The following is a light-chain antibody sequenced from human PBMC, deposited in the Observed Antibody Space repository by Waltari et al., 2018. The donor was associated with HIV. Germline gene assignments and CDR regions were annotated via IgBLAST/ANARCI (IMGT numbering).Light chain of an antibody. Sequence: DTVMTRSPLSLPVTPGEPASIACRSSQSLLHGDGNNFLDWYVQKPGQSPQLRIYLGSIRASGVPDRVSGSGSGTDFTLRISRVEAEDVGLYYCRPELRNPLTFGQGTRLEIK. CDR2: LGS. CDR1: QSLLHGDGNNF. CDR3: RPELRNPLT. J-gene: IGKJ5*01. V-gene: IGKV2-28*01.